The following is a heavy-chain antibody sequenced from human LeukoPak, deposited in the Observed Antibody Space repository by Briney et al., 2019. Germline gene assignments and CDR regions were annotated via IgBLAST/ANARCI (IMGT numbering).Heavy chain of an antibody. J-gene: IGHJ4*02. Sequence: ASVKVSCKPSGYTFPNYGFSWVGQAPGQRLEWMGWIRDYNGNTNYAQKLQGGVTMTTDTSTSTAYMELRSLRSDDTAVYYCARDRRDSSGQRFDYWGQGTLVTVSS. D-gene: IGHD6-19*01. CDR3: ARDRRDSSGQRFDY. CDR1: GYTFPNYG. V-gene: IGHV1-18*01. CDR2: IRDYNGNT.